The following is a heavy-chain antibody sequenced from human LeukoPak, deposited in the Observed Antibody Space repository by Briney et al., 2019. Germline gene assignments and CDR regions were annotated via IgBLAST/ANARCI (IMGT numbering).Heavy chain of an antibody. Sequence: SVKVSCKASGGTFSSYAISWVRQAPGQGLEWMGGIIPIFGTANYAQKFQGRVTITTEESTSTAYMELSSLRSEDTAVYYCARDNYAGANWFDPWGQETLVTVSS. CDR3: ARDNYAGANWFDP. J-gene: IGHJ5*02. D-gene: IGHD1-7*01. CDR1: GGTFSSYA. V-gene: IGHV1-69*05. CDR2: IIPIFGTA.